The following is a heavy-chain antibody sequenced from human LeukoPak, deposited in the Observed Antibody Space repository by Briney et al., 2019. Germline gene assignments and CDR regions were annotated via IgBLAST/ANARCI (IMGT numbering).Heavy chain of an antibody. J-gene: IGHJ4*02. CDR1: GGSISSSSYY. CDR2: IYYSGST. V-gene: IGHV4-39*07. D-gene: IGHD3-16*01. CDR3: ARATPLGYFDY. Sequence: SETLSLTCTVSGGSISSSSYYWGWIRQPPGKGLEWIGSIYYSGSTNYNPSLKSRVTISVDTSKNQFSLKLSSVTAADTAVYYCARATPLGYFDYWGQGTLVTVSS.